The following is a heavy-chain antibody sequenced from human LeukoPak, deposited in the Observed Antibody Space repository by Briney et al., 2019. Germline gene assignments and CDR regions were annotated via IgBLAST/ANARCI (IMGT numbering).Heavy chain of an antibody. D-gene: IGHD1-26*01. CDR3: AKVPWVGTIT. V-gene: IGHV3-23*01. J-gene: IGHJ1*01. CDR1: GFTLSDYA. Sequence: GGSLRPSCAASGFTLSDYAMNWVRQAPGEGLEWLSAISGSDDHTFYADSVKGRFTLSRDNSKNTLYLQMNNLRADDTAIYYCAKVPWVGTITWGQGTLVIVSS. CDR2: ISGSDDHT.